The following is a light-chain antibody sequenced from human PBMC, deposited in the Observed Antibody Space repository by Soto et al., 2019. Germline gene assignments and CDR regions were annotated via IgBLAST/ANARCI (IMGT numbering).Light chain of an antibody. J-gene: IGKJ1*01. CDR2: AAS. CDR3: QQSYSTPWT. Sequence: DIQMTQSPSSLSASLGDRVTITCLASQSISSYLNWYQQKPGKAPKLLIYAASSLQSGVPSRLSGSGSGKDFTITISSLQPEDFTTYYCQQSYSTPWTFGQGTKVDIK. CDR1: QSISSY. V-gene: IGKV1-39*01.